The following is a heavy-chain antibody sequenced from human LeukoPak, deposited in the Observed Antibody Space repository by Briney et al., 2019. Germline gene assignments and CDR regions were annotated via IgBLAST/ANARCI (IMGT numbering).Heavy chain of an antibody. CDR2: INLNSGGT. CDR3: ARDLMVRGVYAWFDP. J-gene: IGHJ5*02. Sequence: GGSVKVSCEASGYTFTGYYMHWVRQAPGRGLEWMGWINLNSGGTNYAQKFQGRVTMTRDTSISTAYMELSRLRSDDTAVYYCARDLMVRGVYAWFDPWGRGTLVTVSS. D-gene: IGHD3-10*01. CDR1: GYTFTGYY. V-gene: IGHV1-2*02.